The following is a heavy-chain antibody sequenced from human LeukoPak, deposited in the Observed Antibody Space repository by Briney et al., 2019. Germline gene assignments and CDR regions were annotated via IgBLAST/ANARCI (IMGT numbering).Heavy chain of an antibody. D-gene: IGHD3-22*01. Sequence: GGSLRLSCEASGFTFSSYAMSWVRQAPGKGLEWVSVMTSSGGNTYYADSVKGRFTISRDNSKNTLYLQMNSLRAEDTALYYCASYDSSGYYLYRYFTYWGQGTLVTASS. CDR3: ASYDSSGYYLYRYFTY. V-gene: IGHV3-23*01. CDR1: GFTFSSYA. J-gene: IGHJ4*02. CDR2: MTSSGGNT.